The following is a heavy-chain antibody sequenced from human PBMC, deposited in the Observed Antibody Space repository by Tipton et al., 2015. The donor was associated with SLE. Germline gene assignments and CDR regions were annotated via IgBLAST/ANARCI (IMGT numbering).Heavy chain of an antibody. Sequence: SLRLSCAASGFIFKNYVMNWVRQAPGRGLEWVSATSGSGNNTYYADSVKGRFTMSRDNSKNTLYLQMNILRAEDTAVYYCATHGGAFAREYWGQGTLVTVSS. CDR3: ATHGGAFAREY. J-gene: IGHJ4*02. CDR1: GFIFKNYV. D-gene: IGHD3-16*01. V-gene: IGHV3-23*01. CDR2: TSGSGNNT.